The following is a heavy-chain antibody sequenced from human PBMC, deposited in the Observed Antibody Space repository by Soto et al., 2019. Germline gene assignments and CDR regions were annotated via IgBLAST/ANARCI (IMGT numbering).Heavy chain of an antibody. Sequence: TLSLTCAVSGGSISSGGYSWSWIRQPPGKGLEWIGYIYHSGSTYYNPSLKSRVTISVDRSKNQFSLKLSSVTAADTAIYYCTTDWTQVSNYWGQGTLVTVSS. J-gene: IGHJ4*02. V-gene: IGHV4-30-2*01. CDR2: IYHSGST. CDR3: TTDWTQVSNY. CDR1: GGSISSGGYS. D-gene: IGHD2-8*01.